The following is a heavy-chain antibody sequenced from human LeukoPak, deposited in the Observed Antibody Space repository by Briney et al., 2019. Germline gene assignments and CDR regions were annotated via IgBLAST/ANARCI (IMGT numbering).Heavy chain of an antibody. Sequence: PSETLSLTCTVSGGSISSYYWGWIRQPPGKGLEWIGSIYYSGSTYYNPSLKSRVTISVDTSKNQFSLKLSSVTAADTAVFYCASLVRGVISGLADYWGQGTLVTVSS. V-gene: IGHV4-39*01. CDR1: GGSISSYY. J-gene: IGHJ4*02. CDR3: ASLVRGVISGLADY. CDR2: IYYSGST. D-gene: IGHD3-10*01.